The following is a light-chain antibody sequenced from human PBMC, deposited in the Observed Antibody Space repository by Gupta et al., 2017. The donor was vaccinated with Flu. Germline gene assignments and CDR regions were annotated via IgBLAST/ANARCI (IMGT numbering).Light chain of an antibody. CDR3: AAWDDSLSGWV. CDR2: RNN. J-gene: IGLJ3*02. Sequence: QSVLTQPPSASGTPGQRVTFSRSGSSSNIGSNYVYWYQQLPGTAPKVLIYRNNQRPSGVPDRFSGSKSGTSASLAISGLRTEDEADYYCAAWDDSLSGWVFGGGTKLTVL. V-gene: IGLV1-47*01. CDR1: SSNIGSNY.